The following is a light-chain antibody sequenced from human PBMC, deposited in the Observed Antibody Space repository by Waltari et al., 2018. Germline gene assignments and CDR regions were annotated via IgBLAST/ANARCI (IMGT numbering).Light chain of an antibody. Sequence: QSVLTQSPSASGAHGQTVTISCSGGNSNGGRNSVDWYQQFPGAAPKLLIYINNERPSGVSDRFSGSKSGTSASLAISNLQSDDEADYYCAAWDDSLNGPVFGGGTKVTV. J-gene: IGLJ3*02. CDR1: NSNGGRNS. V-gene: IGLV1-44*01. CDR2: INN. CDR3: AAWDDSLNGPV.